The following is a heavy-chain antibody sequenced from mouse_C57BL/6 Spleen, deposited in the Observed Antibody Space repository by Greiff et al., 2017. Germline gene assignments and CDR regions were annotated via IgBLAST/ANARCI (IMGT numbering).Heavy chain of an antibody. Sequence: EVQLQQSGPELVKPGASVKISCKASGYTFTDYYMNWVKQSHGKSLEWIGDINPNNGGTSYNQKFKGKATLTVDKSSSTAYMELRSLTSEDSAVYYCARYNYGSSYVGAMDYWGQGTSVTVSS. D-gene: IGHD1-1*01. CDR2: INPNNGGT. J-gene: IGHJ4*01. CDR3: ARYNYGSSYVGAMDY. V-gene: IGHV1-26*01. CDR1: GYTFTDYY.